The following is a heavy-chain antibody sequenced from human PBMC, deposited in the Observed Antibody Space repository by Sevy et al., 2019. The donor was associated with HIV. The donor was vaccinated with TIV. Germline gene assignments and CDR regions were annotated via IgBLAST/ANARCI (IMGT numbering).Heavy chain of an antibody. V-gene: IGHV3-64*04. CDR1: GFTFSSYA. D-gene: IGHD6-19*01. Sequence: GGSLRLSCSASGFTFSSYAMHWVRQAPGKGLEYVSAISSNGGSTYYADSVKGRFTISRDNSKNTLYLQMNSLRAEDTAVYYCAKVLARGVAVAGTAWGMDVWGQGTTVTVSS. CDR3: AKVLARGVAVAGTAWGMDV. CDR2: ISSNGGST. J-gene: IGHJ6*02.